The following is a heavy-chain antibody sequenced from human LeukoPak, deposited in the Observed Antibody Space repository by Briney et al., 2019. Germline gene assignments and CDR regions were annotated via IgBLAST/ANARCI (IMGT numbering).Heavy chain of an antibody. CDR2: MYTSGNT. J-gene: IGHJ3*02. CDR3: ARGPGLGAFDI. V-gene: IGHV4-4*07. Sequence: SETLSLACTVSGGSISSYYWSWIRQPAGKGLEWIGRMYTSGNTNYNPSLKSRVTMSVDTSKNKFSLKLSSLTAADTAVYFCARGPGLGAFDIWGQGTVVSVSS. D-gene: IGHD7-27*01. CDR1: GGSISSYY.